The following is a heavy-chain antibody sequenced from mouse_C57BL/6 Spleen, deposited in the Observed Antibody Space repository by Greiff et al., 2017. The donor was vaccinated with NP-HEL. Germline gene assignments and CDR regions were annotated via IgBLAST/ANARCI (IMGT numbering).Heavy chain of an antibody. CDR2: IDPSDSYT. V-gene: IGHV1-69*01. D-gene: IGHD4-1*02. Sequence: QVQLQQPGAELVMPGASVKLSCKASGYTFTSYWMHWVKQRPGQGLEWIGEIDPSDSYTNYNQKFKGKSTLTVDKSSSTAYMQLSSLTSEDSAVYYCASQLGQGDYFDYWGQGTTLTVSS. CDR1: GYTFTSYW. J-gene: IGHJ2*01. CDR3: ASQLGQGDYFDY.